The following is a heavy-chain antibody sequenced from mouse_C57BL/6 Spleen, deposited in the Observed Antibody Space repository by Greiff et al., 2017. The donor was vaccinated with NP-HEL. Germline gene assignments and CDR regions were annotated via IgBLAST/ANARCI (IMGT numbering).Heavy chain of an antibody. D-gene: IGHD2-3*01. Sequence: QVTLKESGAELARPGASVKLSCKASGYTFTSYGISWVKQRTGQGLEWIGEIYPRSGNTYYNEKFKGKATLTADKSSSTAYMELRSLTSEDSAVYFCARKRDDGFHYAMDYWGQGTSVTVSS. CDR2: IYPRSGNT. V-gene: IGHV1-81*01. CDR1: GYTFTSYG. CDR3: ARKRDDGFHYAMDY. J-gene: IGHJ4*01.